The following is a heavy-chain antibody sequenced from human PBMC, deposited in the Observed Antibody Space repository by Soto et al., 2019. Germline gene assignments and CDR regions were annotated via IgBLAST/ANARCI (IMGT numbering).Heavy chain of an antibody. V-gene: IGHV1-2*02. CDR2: INPNSGGT. Sequence: ASVKVSCKASGYTFTGYYMHWVRQAPGQGLEWMGWINPNSGGTNYAQKFQGRVTMTRDTSISTAYMELSRLRSDDTAVYYCARHPRRGYSGYGWFDPWGQGTLVTVSS. J-gene: IGHJ5*02. CDR3: ARHPRRGYSGYGWFDP. D-gene: IGHD5-12*01. CDR1: GYTFTGYY.